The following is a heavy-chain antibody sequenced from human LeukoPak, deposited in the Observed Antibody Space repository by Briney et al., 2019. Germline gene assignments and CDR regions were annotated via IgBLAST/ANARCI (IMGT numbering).Heavy chain of an antibody. CDR3: ARGILDYYDSSGYFDY. CDR2: INHSGST. Sequence: PSETLSLTCAVYGGSFSGYYWSWIRQPPGKGLEWIGEINHSGSTNYNPSLKSRVTISVDTSKNQFSLTLSSVPAADTAVYYCARGILDYYDSSGYFDYWGQGTLVTVSS. D-gene: IGHD3-22*01. CDR1: GGSFSGYY. J-gene: IGHJ4*02. V-gene: IGHV4-34*01.